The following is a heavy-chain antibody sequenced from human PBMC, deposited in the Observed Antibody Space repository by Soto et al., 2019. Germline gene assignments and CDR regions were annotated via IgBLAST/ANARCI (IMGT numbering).Heavy chain of an antibody. CDR3: VRKCPGTRSFGY. CDR1: GFAFNSYA. J-gene: IGHJ4*03. Sequence: PGGSLRLSCAASGFAFNSYAMNWVRQAPGKGLAWVSAIGTDGNTYYANSVKGRFTISRDNSRTTLYLQMNSLRVEDTALYYCVRKCPGTRSFGYWGKRTLVTASS. CDR2: IGTDGNT. V-gene: IGHV3-23*01.